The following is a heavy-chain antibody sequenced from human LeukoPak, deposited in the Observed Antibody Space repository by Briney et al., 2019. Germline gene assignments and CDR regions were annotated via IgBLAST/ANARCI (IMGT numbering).Heavy chain of an antibody. D-gene: IGHD2-15*01. CDR1: GYSFTSYW. CDR2: IYPGDSDT. Sequence: GESLKISCKGSGYSFTSYWIGWVRQMPGKGLEWMGIIYPGDSDTRYSPSFQGQVTISADKSISTAYLQWSSLKASDTAMYYCAREQGYCSGGSCYSSGWSDPWGQGTLVTVSS. CDR3: AREQGYCSGGSCYSSGWSDP. J-gene: IGHJ5*02. V-gene: IGHV5-51*01.